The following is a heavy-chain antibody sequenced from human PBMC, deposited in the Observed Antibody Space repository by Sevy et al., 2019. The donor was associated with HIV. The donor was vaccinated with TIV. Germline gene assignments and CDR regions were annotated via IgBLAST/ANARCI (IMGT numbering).Heavy chain of an antibody. CDR3: ARASGPTVGAYFDY. CDR1: GYTFTAYF. CDR2: ISPNSGAT. D-gene: IGHD3-10*01. Sequence: ASVKVSCKTSGYTFTAYFLHWVRQAPGQGLEWMGRISPNSGATNYAQMFQGRVTMTRDTSSSTAYMEVTRLKSDDTALYYCARASGPTVGAYFDYWGQGTLVTVSS. J-gene: IGHJ4*02. V-gene: IGHV1-2*06.